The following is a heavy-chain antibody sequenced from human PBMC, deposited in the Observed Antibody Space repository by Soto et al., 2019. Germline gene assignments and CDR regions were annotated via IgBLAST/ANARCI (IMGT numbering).Heavy chain of an antibody. CDR2: IYWDDYK. Sequence: QITLKESGPTLVTSTQTLTVTCTFSGFSLTSSGVGVGWIRQPPGRALEWLALIYWDDYKYYSPSLKSRLTITKDTSRNQVVLTVTNMDPVDTGTYYCVHRLCDRTCSWDDGYFDQWGQGAAVTVSS. V-gene: IGHV2-5*02. CDR3: VHRLCDRTCSWDDGYFDQ. J-gene: IGHJ4*02. D-gene: IGHD1-26*01. CDR1: GFSLTSSGVG.